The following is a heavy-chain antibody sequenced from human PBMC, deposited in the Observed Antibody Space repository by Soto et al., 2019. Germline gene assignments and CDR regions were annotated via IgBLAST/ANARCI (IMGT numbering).Heavy chain of an antibody. V-gene: IGHV3-30-3*01. Sequence: QVQLVESGGGVVQPGRSLRLSCAASGFTFSSYAMHWVRQAPGKGLEWVAVISYDGSNKYYADSVKGRFTISRDNSKXXLXXKMNSLSAEDTAVYYCAREGRYGSGRSYYYYGMDVWGQGTTVTVSS. D-gene: IGHD3-10*01. CDR2: ISYDGSNK. J-gene: IGHJ6*02. CDR1: GFTFSSYA. CDR3: AREGRYGSGRSYYYYGMDV.